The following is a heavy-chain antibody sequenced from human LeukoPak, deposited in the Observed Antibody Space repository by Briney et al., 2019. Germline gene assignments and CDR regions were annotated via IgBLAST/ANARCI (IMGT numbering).Heavy chain of an antibody. CDR2: INTYNSDT. J-gene: IGHJ1*01. V-gene: IGHV1-18*01. CDR3: ARGGSNWSEEYLRH. Sequence: ASVKVSCKASGYPFTNYGINWVRQAPGYGLEWMGWINTYNSDTKYPQKIQHRVTLTSDTSTSTAYMEVRSLRSDYTAVYFCARGGSNWSEEYLRHWGQGTLVTVSP. CDR1: GYPFTNYG. D-gene: IGHD6-13*01.